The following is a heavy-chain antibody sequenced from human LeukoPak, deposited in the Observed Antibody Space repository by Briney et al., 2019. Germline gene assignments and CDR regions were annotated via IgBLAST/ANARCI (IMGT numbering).Heavy chain of an antibody. CDR3: AKDRIAVAGYYFDY. D-gene: IGHD6-19*01. Sequence: GGSLRLSCAASGFTFSSYAMHWVRQAPGKGLEWVAVISYDGSNKYYADSVKGRFTISRDNSKNTLYLQMNSLRAEDTAVYYCAKDRIAVAGYYFDYWGQGTLVTVSS. CDR2: ISYDGSNK. CDR1: GFTFSSYA. V-gene: IGHV3-30-3*01. J-gene: IGHJ4*02.